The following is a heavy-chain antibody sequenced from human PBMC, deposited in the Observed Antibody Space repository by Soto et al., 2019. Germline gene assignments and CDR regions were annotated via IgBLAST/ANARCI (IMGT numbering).Heavy chain of an antibody. D-gene: IGHD4-17*01. V-gene: IGHV3-30*18. Sequence: PGGSLRLSCAASGFTFSGYGMHWVRQAPGKGLEWVAVISYDGSNKYYADSVKGRFTISRDNSKNTLYLQMNSLRAEDTAVYYCAKAAENYLTTPYYFDYWGQGTLVTVSS. CDR2: ISYDGSNK. J-gene: IGHJ4*02. CDR3: AKAAENYLTTPYYFDY. CDR1: GFTFSGYG.